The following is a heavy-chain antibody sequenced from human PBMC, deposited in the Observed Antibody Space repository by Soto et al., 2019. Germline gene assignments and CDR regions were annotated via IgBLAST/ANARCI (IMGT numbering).Heavy chain of an antibody. Sequence: SETLSLTCAMSGGSFSGYYWSWIRQPPGRGLEWIAEINHSGSIHYNPSLKSRVTISVDTSKNRFSLKLISVTAADTAVYYCARHYTSDPFDYWGQGTLVTVSS. J-gene: IGHJ4*01. CDR1: GGSFSGYY. D-gene: IGHD3-3*01. CDR3: ARHYTSDPFDY. CDR2: INHSGSI. V-gene: IGHV4-34*01.